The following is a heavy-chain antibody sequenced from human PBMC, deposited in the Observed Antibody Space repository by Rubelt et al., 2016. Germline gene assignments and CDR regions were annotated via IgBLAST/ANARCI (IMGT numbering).Heavy chain of an antibody. Sequence: QLQLQESGPGLVKPSETLSLTCTVSGGSISSTLYYWGWIRQPPGKGLEWIASIHYSRSTYYNPSLKSRVTISVDTSKTRFHLKLVAVTAADTAVYYCARASGYDYGYDYWGQGTLVTVSS. CDR3: ARASGYDYGYDY. CDR2: IHYSRST. D-gene: IGHD5-12*01. CDR1: GGSISSTLYY. V-gene: IGHV4-39*07. J-gene: IGHJ4*02.